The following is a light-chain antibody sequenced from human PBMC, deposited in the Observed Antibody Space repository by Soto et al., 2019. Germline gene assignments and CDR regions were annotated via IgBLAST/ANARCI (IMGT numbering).Light chain of an antibody. CDR2: DNN. V-gene: IGLV1-40*01. J-gene: IGLJ1*01. CDR3: QSYDNSLGGYV. CDR1: SSNIGAGSD. Sequence: QPMSAQRPVGSGCTSQRVTIPCTESSSNIGAGSDVHWYQQLPGKAPKVLMFDNNNRPSGVPDRFSGSKSGTSASLAITGLQSEDEADYYCQSYDNSLGGYVFGTGTKVTVL.